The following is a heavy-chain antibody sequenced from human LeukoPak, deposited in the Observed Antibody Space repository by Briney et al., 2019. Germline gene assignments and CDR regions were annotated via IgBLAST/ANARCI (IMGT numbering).Heavy chain of an antibody. J-gene: IGHJ4*02. CDR1: GYTFTGYY. D-gene: IGHD3-22*01. V-gene: IGHV1-2*04. CDR3: ARDTENFYDSSGRKEY. Sequence: ASVKVSCMASGYTFTGYYMHWVRQAPGQGLEWMGWINPNSGGTNYAQKFQGWVTMTRDTSISTAYMELSRLRSDDTAVYYCARDTENFYDSSGRKEYWGQGTQVTVSS. CDR2: INPNSGGT.